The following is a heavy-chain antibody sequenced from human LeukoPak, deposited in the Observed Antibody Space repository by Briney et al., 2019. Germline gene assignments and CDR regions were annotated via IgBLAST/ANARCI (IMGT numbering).Heavy chain of an antibody. CDR3: ARGRYYFEY. V-gene: IGHV3-74*01. D-gene: IGHD4-17*01. Sequence: GGSLRLSCAASGFTFNTYWMHWVRQAPGKGPVWVSRINSDGSSTTYADPVKGRFTISRDNAKNTLYLQMNNLRAEDTAVYYCARGRYYFEYWGQGTLVTVSS. J-gene: IGHJ4*02. CDR2: INSDGSST. CDR1: GFTFNTYW.